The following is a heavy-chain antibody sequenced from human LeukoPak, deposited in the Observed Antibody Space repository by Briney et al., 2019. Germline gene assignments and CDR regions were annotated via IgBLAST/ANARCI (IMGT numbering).Heavy chain of an antibody. Sequence: GGSLRLSCAASGFPFSVYGMHWVRQAPGKGLEWLTVVGHDGTFQRYADSVKGRFTISRDNSMNTLYLQMSSLRADDTSVYYCARDKGRGRYVDDWGQGTLVVVSS. CDR3: ARDKGRGRYVDD. CDR1: GFPFSVYG. J-gene: IGHJ4*02. D-gene: IGHD3-10*02. CDR2: VGHDGTFQ. V-gene: IGHV3-33*01.